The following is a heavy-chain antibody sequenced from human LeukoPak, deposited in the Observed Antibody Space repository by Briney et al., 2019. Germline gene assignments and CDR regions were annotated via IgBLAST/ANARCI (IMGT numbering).Heavy chain of an antibody. V-gene: IGHV1-69*05. CDR3: AREPGYCSSTSCRGFDY. CDR2: IIPIFGTA. D-gene: IGHD2-2*03. CDR1: GGTFSSYA. J-gene: IGHJ4*02. Sequence: ASVKVSCKASGGTFSSYAISWVRQAPGQGLEWMGGIIPIFGTANYAQKFQGSVTITTDESTSTAYMELSSLRSEDTAVYYCAREPGYCSSTSCRGFDYWGQGTLVTVSS.